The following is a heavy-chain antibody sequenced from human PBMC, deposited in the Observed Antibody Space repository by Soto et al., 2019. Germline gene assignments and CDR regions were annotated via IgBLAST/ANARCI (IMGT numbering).Heavy chain of an antibody. Sequence: QVQLVQSGAEVKKPGSSVKVSCKASGGTFSSYAISWVRQAPGQGLEWMGGIIPIFGTANYAQKFQGRVTITADESTSTAYMELSSLRSEDTAVYYCAKGLGYCSSTSCSASGKYYYYGMDVWGQGTTVTVSS. CDR1: GGTFSSYA. CDR3: AKGLGYCSSTSCSASGKYYYYGMDV. CDR2: IIPIFGTA. D-gene: IGHD2-2*01. J-gene: IGHJ6*02. V-gene: IGHV1-69*01.